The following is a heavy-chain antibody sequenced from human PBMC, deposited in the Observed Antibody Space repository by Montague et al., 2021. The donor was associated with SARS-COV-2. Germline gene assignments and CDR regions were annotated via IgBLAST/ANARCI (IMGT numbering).Heavy chain of an antibody. V-gene: IGHV3-66*01. D-gene: IGHD4-11*01. Sequence: SLRLSCAASGFTVSSNYMSWVRQAPGKGLEWGSVIYSDVSTYYADSVKGRFTISRDNSKNTLYLQMNSLRAEDTAVYYCARVVTYAFDVWGQGTMVTVSS. CDR3: ARVVTYAFDV. J-gene: IGHJ3*01. CDR2: IYSDVST. CDR1: GFTVSSNY.